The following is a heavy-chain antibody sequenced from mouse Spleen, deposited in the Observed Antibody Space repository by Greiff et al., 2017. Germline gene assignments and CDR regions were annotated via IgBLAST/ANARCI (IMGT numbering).Heavy chain of an antibody. CDR2: IWSGGST. CDR1: GFSFTSYG. CDR3: ARTVLAYYGFYFDY. D-gene: IGHD2-9*01. Sequence: VKLMESGPGLVQPSQSLSITCTVSGFSFTSYGVHWVRQSPGKGLEWLGVIWSGGSTDYNAAFISRLSISKDNSKSQVFFKMNSLQADDTAIYYCARTVLAYYGFYFDYWGQGTTLTVSS. J-gene: IGHJ2*01. V-gene: IGHV2-2*01.